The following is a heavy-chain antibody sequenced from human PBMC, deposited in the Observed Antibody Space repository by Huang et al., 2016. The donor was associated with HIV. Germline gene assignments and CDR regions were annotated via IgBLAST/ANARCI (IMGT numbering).Heavy chain of an antibody. CDR2: ISCDGSDT. J-gene: IGHJ4*02. Sequence: QVQLMESGGGVVQPGRSLRLSCTASGFSFSGYAMHCVRQAPGKGLEWVSLISCDGSDTDYAGSVQRRFTFSRDNSRNTLYLQLNSLYAEDTAVYYCGRVDRRMIRGVIGFFDYWGQGTPVTVSS. D-gene: IGHD3-10*01. V-gene: IGHV3-30-3*01. CDR3: GRVDRRMIRGVIGFFDY. CDR1: GFSFSGYA.